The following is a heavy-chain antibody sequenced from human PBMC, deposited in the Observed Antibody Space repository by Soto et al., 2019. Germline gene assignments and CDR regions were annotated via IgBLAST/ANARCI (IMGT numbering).Heavy chain of an antibody. V-gene: IGHV4-31*03. J-gene: IGHJ4*02. CDR3: ARASFDYLWLYDY. CDR2: LYHRGTT. D-gene: IGHD3-9*01. Sequence: SETLSLTCTVYGASISSGNYYWNWVRQYPGKGLEWVGYLYHRGTTYYNPSLKSRLSISLDTSKNQFSLKVSSVTAADTAVYYCARASFDYLWLYDYWGQGTLVTVSS. CDR1: GASISSGNYY.